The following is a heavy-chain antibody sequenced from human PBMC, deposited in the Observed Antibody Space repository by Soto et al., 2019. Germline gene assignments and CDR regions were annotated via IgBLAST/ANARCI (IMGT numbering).Heavy chain of an antibody. CDR3: TRWGGDPPTLDY. V-gene: IGHV3-73*01. D-gene: IGHD4-17*01. CDR1: GLTFSGSN. Sequence: GXSLRLSCATSGLTFSGSNMHWVRQASGKGLEWVGRIKSKADSYATAYAASVKGRFIVSRDDSQNTAYLQMNSLKTEDTAVYYCTRWGGDPPTLDYWGQGTLVTVSS. J-gene: IGHJ4*02. CDR2: IKSKADSYAT.